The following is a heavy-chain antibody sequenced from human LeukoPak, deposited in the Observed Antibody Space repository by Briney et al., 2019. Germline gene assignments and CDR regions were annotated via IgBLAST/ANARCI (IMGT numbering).Heavy chain of an antibody. CDR1: GYTFPSYY. V-gene: IGHV1-46*01. CDR3: ARDWERVPAAIKDCVY. D-gene: IGHD2-2*02. J-gene: IGHJ4*02. Sequence: ASVKVSCKASGYTFPSYYIHWVRQAPGQGLEWMGIINPSEGSANYAQRFQDRVTITRDMSTSTVYMELGSLRSEDTAIYYCARDWERVPAAIKDCVYWGQGTLVTVSS. CDR2: INPSEGSA.